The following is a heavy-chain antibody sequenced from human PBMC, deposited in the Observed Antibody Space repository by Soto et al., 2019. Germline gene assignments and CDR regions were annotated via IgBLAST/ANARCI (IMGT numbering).Heavy chain of an antibody. Sequence: GGSLRLSCAASGLTFSNYEMNWVRQAPGKGLEWVSYIGRGGTTTYYADSLKGRFTISRDNAKNSLYLQMNSLRAEDTAVYYCATRSGGGGAFDFWGQGTMVTVSS. CDR3: ATRSGGGGAFDF. J-gene: IGHJ3*01. D-gene: IGHD3-10*01. CDR1: GLTFSNYE. CDR2: IGRGGTTT. V-gene: IGHV3-48*03.